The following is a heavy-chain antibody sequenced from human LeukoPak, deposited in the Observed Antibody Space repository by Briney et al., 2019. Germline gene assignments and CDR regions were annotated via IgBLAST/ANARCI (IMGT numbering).Heavy chain of an antibody. V-gene: IGHV1-2*02. D-gene: IGHD5-12*01. Sequence: GASVKASCKASGYTFTGHYMHWVRQAPGQGLEWMGWIYPKTGGTIYAQKFQTRVTMTRDTSITTAFMELNILKSDDTAVYYCVRDGYSGGAFDIWGQGTMVTVSS. CDR3: VRDGYSGGAFDI. J-gene: IGHJ3*02. CDR1: GYTFTGHY. CDR2: IYPKTGGT.